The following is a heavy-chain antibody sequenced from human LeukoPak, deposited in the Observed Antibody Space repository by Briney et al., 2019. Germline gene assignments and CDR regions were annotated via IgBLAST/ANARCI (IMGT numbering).Heavy chain of an antibody. CDR2: IYYSGST. D-gene: IGHD4-23*01. J-gene: IGHJ4*02. Sequence: SETLSLTCTVSGASIGSRGYYWSWIRQPPGKGLEWIGYIYYSGSTNYNPSLKSRVTISVDTSKNQFSLKLSSVTAADTAVYYCARVSTVVTHLDYWGQGTLVTVSS. CDR3: ARVSTVVTHLDY. CDR1: GASIGSRGYY. V-gene: IGHV4-61*08.